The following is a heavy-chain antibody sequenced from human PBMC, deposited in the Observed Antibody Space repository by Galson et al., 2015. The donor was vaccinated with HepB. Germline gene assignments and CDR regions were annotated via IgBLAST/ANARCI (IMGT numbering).Heavy chain of an antibody. Sequence: ETLSLTCTVSGGSVSSDSYYWNWIRQPPGKGLEWIGSIYYNGKSDYNPSLKSRVTISVDTSMKQFSLKLNSVTDADTAVYYCARKTMTTTVDWGQGILVTVSS. CDR2: IYYNGKS. CDR3: ARKTMTTTVD. D-gene: IGHD4-17*01. J-gene: IGHJ4*02. CDR1: GGSVSSDSYY. V-gene: IGHV4-61*01.